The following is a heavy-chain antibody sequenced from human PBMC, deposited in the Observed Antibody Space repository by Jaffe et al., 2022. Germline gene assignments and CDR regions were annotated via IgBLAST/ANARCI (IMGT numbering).Heavy chain of an antibody. CDR1: GFTVSSNY. J-gene: IGHJ3*02. Sequence: EVQLVETGGGLIQPGGSLRLSCAASGFTVSSNYMSWVRQAPGKGLEWVSVIYSGGSTYYADSVKGRFTISRDNSKNTLYLQMNSLRAEDTAVYYCAREGYSYGFRAFDIWGQGTMVTVSS. V-gene: IGHV3-53*02. D-gene: IGHD5-18*01. CDR3: AREGYSYGFRAFDI. CDR2: IYSGGST.